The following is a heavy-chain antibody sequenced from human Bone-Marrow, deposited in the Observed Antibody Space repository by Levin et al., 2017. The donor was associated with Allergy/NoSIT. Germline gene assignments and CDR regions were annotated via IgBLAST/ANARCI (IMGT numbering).Heavy chain of an antibody. CDR1: GFSLSDYW. J-gene: IGHJ4*02. CDR2: IKQDGSEE. Sequence: GGSLRLSCTASGFSLSDYWMSWARQAPGKGLEWVAMIKQDGSEEYYMDSLKGRFTISRDNAKNSLFLEANTLRAEDTGTYYWVRGSGWILHYWGQGTLITVSS. CDR3: VRGSGWILHY. V-gene: IGHV3-7*01. D-gene: IGHD6-19*01.